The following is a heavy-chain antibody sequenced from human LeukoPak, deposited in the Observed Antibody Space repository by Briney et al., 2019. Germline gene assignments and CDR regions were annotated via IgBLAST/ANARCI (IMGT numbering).Heavy chain of an antibody. D-gene: IGHD3-9*01. CDR2: ISSSSSTI. J-gene: IGHJ3*02. Sequence: GGSLRLSCAASGFTFSSYSMNWVRQAPGKGLEWVSYISSSSSTIYYADSVKGRFTISRDNAKNSLYLQMNSLRAEDTAVYYCARVGPEGYDILTGYYPYAFDIWGQGTMVTVSS. V-gene: IGHV3-48*04. CDR3: ARVGPEGYDILTGYYPYAFDI. CDR1: GFTFSSYS.